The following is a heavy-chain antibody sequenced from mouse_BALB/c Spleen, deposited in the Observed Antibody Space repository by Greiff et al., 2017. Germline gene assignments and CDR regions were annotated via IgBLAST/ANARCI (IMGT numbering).Heavy chain of an antibody. CDR1: GYSFPGFN. CDR2: IDPYYGGT. J-gene: IGHJ3*01. Sequence: EVQLQQSGPELEKPGASVKISCKASGYSFPGFNINWVKPSNGKSLEWIGNIDPYYGGTSYNQKFKGKATLTVDKSSSTDYMQLKRLTSEDSAVYYCARGYEYDAWFAYGGQGTLVTVSA. CDR3: ARGYEYDAWFAY. V-gene: IGHV1-39*01. D-gene: IGHD2-4*01.